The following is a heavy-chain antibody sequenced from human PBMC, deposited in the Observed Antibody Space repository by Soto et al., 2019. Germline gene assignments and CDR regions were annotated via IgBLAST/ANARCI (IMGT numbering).Heavy chain of an antibody. CDR2: IYYSGST. Sequence: SETLSLTCTVSGGSISSGGYYWSWIRQHPGKGLGWIGYIYYSGSTYYNPSLKSRVTISVDKSKNQFSLKLSSVTAADTAVYYCAAGGAAAGAYNWFDPWGQGTLVTVSS. J-gene: IGHJ5*02. D-gene: IGHD6-13*01. V-gene: IGHV4-31*09. CDR1: GGSISSGGYY. CDR3: AAGGAAAGAYNWFDP.